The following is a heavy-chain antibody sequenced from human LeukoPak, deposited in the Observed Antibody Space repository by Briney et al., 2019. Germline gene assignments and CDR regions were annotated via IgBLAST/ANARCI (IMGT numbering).Heavy chain of an antibody. CDR2: IYYSGST. CDR1: GGSISSGGYY. Sequence: SETLSLTCTVSGGSISSGGYYWSWIRQHPGKGLEWIGYIYYSGSTYYNPSLKSRVTISVDTSKNQFSLKLSSVTAADTAVYYCATSQLVAICYDAFDIWGQGTMVTVSS. J-gene: IGHJ3*02. D-gene: IGHD5-24*01. V-gene: IGHV4-31*03. CDR3: ATSQLVAICYDAFDI.